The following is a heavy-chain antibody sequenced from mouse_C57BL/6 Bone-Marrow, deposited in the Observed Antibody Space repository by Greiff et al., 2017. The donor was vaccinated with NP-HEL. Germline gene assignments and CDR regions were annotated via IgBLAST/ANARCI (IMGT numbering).Heavy chain of an antibody. V-gene: IGHV14-2*01. J-gene: IGHJ4*01. Sequence: EVQLQQSGAELVKPGASVKLSCAASGFNFKDYYMPWVQQTTEQGLEWIGMIDPEDGETKYAPKFQGKATITAATSTNTAYLQLNSLTAEDTAVYYGARDSNYLYYAMDYWGQGTSVTVSS. CDR2: IDPEDGET. CDR3: ARDSNYLYYAMDY. CDR1: GFNFKDYY. D-gene: IGHD2-5*01.